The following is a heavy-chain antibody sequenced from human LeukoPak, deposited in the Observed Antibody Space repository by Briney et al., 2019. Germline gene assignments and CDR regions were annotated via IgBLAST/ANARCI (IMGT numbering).Heavy chain of an antibody. D-gene: IGHD3-22*01. CDR1: GGSISSYY. V-gene: IGHV4-59*01. CDR3: ARGEYYDSSGQYYFDY. J-gene: IGHJ4*02. CDR2: IYYSGST. Sequence: SETLSLTCTVSGGSISSYYWSWIRQPPGKGLEWIGYIYYSGSTNYNPSLKSRVTISVDTSKNQCSLKLSSVTAADTAVYYCARGEYYDSSGQYYFDYWGQGTLVTVSS.